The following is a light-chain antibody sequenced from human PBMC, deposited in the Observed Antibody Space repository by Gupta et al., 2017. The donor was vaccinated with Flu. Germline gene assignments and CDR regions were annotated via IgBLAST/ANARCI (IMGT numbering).Light chain of an antibody. CDR3: QLWGGDHAV. Sequence: SYVLTPPPPVSVAPGQTARITCAIDNSGSRTVHWYQQRPGQAPNLVVFDDTDRPSGIPERFSGLISGNTATLTITRVEGGDEADYYCQLWGGDHAVFGGGTQLTVL. CDR2: DDT. CDR1: NSGSRT. V-gene: IGLV3-21*02. J-gene: IGLJ7*01.